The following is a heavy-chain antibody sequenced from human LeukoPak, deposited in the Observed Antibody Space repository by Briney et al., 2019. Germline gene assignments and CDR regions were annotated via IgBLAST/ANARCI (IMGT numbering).Heavy chain of an antibody. V-gene: IGHV5-51*01. CDR3: ARAPLCSGCSCYSEYYFDY. Sequence: GESLKISCKGSGYSFTSYWIGWVRQMPGKGLEWMGIIYPGDSDTRYSPSFQGQVTISADQSISTAYLQWSSLKASDTAMYYCARAPLCSGCSCYSEYYFDYWGQGTLVTVSS. CDR2: IYPGDSDT. CDR1: GYSFTSYW. D-gene: IGHD2-15*01. J-gene: IGHJ4*02.